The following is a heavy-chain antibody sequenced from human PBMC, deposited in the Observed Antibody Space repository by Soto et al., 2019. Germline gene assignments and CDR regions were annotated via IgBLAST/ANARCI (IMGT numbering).Heavy chain of an antibody. V-gene: IGHV4-31*03. CDR2: IYHSGNN. CDR3: ARLYGKKNWFDP. J-gene: IGHJ5*02. CDR1: GGSVTSGGYY. Sequence: NPSETLSLTCNVSGGSVTSGGYYWNWIRQHPGKGLEWIGYIYHSGNNYYNPSLRSRVSISVDRSKNHFSLKLSSVTAADTAVYYCARLYGKKNWFDPWGQGTLVTVSS. D-gene: IGHD1-26*01.